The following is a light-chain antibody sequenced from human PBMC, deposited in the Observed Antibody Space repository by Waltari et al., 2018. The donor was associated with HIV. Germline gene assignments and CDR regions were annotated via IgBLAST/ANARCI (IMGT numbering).Light chain of an antibody. CDR2: DTN. CDR1: TRAVTSGHY. V-gene: IGLV7-46*01. J-gene: IGLJ2*01. CDR3: LLSYSGARV. Sequence: VVTQEPSLTVSPGGTVTLTCGSSTRAVTSGHYPYWFQQKPGQAPRTLIFDTNNKHSWTPARFSGSLLGGKAALTLSGAQPEDEAEYYCLLSYSGARVFGGGTKLTVL.